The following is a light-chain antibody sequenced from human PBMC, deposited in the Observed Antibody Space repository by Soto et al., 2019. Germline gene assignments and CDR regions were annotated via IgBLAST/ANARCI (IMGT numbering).Light chain of an antibody. CDR3: QQSYSTPWT. J-gene: IGKJ1*01. CDR2: GTS. CDR1: QNITNF. Sequence: DIQMTQSPLSLSASVGESVTITCRASQNITNFLNWYQQRPGKPPRLLIFGTSSLQSGVPSRFRGSRSETDFSLTISGLQPEDFATYICQQSYSTPWTFGQGTKVEIK. V-gene: IGKV1-39*01.